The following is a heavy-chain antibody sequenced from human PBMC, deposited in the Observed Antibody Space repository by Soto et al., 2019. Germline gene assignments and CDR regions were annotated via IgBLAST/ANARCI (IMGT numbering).Heavy chain of an antibody. CDR2: IIPIFGTA. V-gene: IGHV1-69*13. D-gene: IGHD4-17*01. CDR3: ARDVDYGGNSG. Sequence: ASVKVSCKASGGTFSSYAISWVRQAPGQGLEWMGGIIPIFGTANYAQKFQGRVTITADESTSTAYMELSSLRSEDTAVYCCARDVDYGGNSGWGQGTLVTVSS. CDR1: GGTFSSYA. J-gene: IGHJ4*02.